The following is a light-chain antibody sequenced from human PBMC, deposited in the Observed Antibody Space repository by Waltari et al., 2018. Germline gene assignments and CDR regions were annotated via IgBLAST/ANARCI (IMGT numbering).Light chain of an antibody. J-gene: IGKJ2*01. V-gene: IGKV1-39*01. Sequence: DIQMTQSPSSLSASLGDRVTITCRASHSISTYLNWFQHKPGQAPKLLIYAASSLQSGVPSRFRGSGSGTDFTLTITSLRPEDFATYYCHQTFSHPRPSFGQGTKVDI. CDR1: HSISTY. CDR3: HQTFSHPRPS. CDR2: AAS.